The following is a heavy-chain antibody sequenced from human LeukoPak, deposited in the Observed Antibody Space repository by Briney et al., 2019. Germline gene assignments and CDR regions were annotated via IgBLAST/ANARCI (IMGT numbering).Heavy chain of an antibody. CDR1: GGSFSGYY. J-gene: IGHJ4*02. Sequence: SETLSLTCAVYGGSFSGYYWSWIRQPPGKGLEWIGEINHSGSTNYNPSLKSRATISVDPSKNQFSLTVTSVTAADTAVYYCARMVRRLERLNIGRDSAYATGYYFDYWGQGTLVTVSS. CDR3: ARMVRRLERLNIGRDSAYATGYYFDY. D-gene: IGHD5-12*01. CDR2: INHSGST. V-gene: IGHV4-34*01.